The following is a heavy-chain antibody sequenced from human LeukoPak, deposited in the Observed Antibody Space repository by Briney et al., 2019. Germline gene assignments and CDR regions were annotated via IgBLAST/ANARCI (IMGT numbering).Heavy chain of an antibody. V-gene: IGHV3-11*01. CDR2: ISSSGGTT. CDR1: GFTPSDYY. Sequence: GGSLRLSCAASGFTPSDYYMTWIRQPPGKGPEWISYISSSGGTTTYVDSVKGRFTISRDNAKNSLFLQMNSLRAEDTAMYYCATDSRSCRYWGQGTLVTVSS. CDR3: ATDSRSCRY. J-gene: IGHJ4*02.